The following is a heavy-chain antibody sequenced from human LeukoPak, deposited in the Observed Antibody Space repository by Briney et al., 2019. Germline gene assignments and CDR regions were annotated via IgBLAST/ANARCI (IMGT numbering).Heavy chain of an antibody. D-gene: IGHD2-8*01. Sequence: ASVKVSCKASGYTFTSYYMHWVRQAPGQGLEWMGLINPTGGNTNYAQKLQGRVTMTTDTSTSTAYMELRSLRSDDTAVYYCARANTYYYYMDVWGKGTTVTISS. V-gene: IGHV1-46*01. J-gene: IGHJ6*03. CDR2: INPTGGNT. CDR1: GYTFTSYY. CDR3: ARANTYYYYMDV.